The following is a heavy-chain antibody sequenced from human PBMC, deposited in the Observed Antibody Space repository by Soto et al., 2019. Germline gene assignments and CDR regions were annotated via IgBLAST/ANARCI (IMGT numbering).Heavy chain of an antibody. CDR2: INGDGRGT. J-gene: IGHJ4*02. CDR1: GFTFSGSW. CDR3: ARGIFGSGTANEY. V-gene: IGHV3-74*01. D-gene: IGHD3-10*01. Sequence: EVQRVESGGGLVQPGGSLRLSSAASGFTFSGSWMHWVRQAPGKGLVWVSRINGDGRGTSYADFVEGRFTISRDDAKNTLVLQVNGLRDEETAVYYCARGIFGSGTANEYWGQGTLVTVSS.